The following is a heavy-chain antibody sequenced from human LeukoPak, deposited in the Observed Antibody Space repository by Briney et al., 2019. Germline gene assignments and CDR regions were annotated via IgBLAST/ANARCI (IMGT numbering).Heavy chain of an antibody. D-gene: IGHD6-6*01. CDR1: GFIFSRYW. CDR2: IKQDGSEK. Sequence: GGSLRLSCEASGFIFSRYWMTWVRQAPGKGLEWVANIKQDGSEKYYVDSVKGRFTISRDNAKNSLYLQMNSLRAEDTAVYYCARGLAARPTSLFDYWGQGTLVTVSS. V-gene: IGHV3-7*01. J-gene: IGHJ4*02. CDR3: ARGLAARPTSLFDY.